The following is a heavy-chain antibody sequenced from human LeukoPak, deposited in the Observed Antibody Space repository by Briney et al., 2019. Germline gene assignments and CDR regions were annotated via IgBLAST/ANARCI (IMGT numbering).Heavy chain of an antibody. V-gene: IGHV3-53*01. CDR1: GFTVSSNY. CDR2: IYSGGDT. D-gene: IGHD1-26*01. J-gene: IGHJ4*02. Sequence: GGSLRLSCAVSGFTVSSNYMSWVRQAPGKGLEWVSVIYSGGDTYYADSVKGRFTISRDNSKDTLYLQMNSLRAEDTAVYYCARSSGLDYFDYWGQGTLVTVSS. CDR3: ARSSGLDYFDY.